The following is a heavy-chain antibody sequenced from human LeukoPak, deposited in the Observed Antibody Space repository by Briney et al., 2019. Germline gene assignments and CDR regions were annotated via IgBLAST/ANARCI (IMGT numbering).Heavy chain of an antibody. D-gene: IGHD1-1*01. CDR1: GGTFSSYA. CDR3: ARGRSGTGTFSAYYYMDV. CDR2: IIPIFGTA. V-gene: IGHV1-69*13. J-gene: IGHJ6*03. Sequence: VASVKVSCKASGGTFSSYAISWVRQAPGQGLEWMGGIIPIFGTANYAQKFQGRVTITADESTSTAYMELSSLRSEDTAVYYCARGRSGTGTFSAYYYMDVWGKGTTVTISS.